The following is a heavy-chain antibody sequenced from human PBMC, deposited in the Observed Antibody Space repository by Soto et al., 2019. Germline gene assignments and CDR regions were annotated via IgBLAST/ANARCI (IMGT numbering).Heavy chain of an antibody. CDR2: IYYSGST. CDR1: GGSISSSSYY. CDR3: ARHYNWNHKAFDI. J-gene: IGHJ3*02. Sequence: SETLSLTCTVSGGSISSSSYYWGWIRQPPGKGLEWIGSIYYSGSTYYNPSLKSRVTISVDTSKNQFSLRLSSVTAADTAVYYCARHYNWNHKAFDIWGQGTMVTVSS. V-gene: IGHV4-39*01. D-gene: IGHD1-20*01.